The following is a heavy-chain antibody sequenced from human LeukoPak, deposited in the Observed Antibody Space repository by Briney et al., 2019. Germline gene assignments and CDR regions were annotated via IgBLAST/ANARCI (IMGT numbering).Heavy chain of an antibody. D-gene: IGHD6-19*01. Sequence: ASVKVSCKASGYTFTSYGISWVRQAPGQGLELMGWISAYNGNTNYAQKLQGRVTMTTDTSTSTAYMELRSLRSDDTAVYYCAIPPPTLYSSGLFGYWGQGTLVTVSS. J-gene: IGHJ4*02. CDR3: AIPPPTLYSSGLFGY. CDR1: GYTFTSYG. V-gene: IGHV1-18*01. CDR2: ISAYNGNT.